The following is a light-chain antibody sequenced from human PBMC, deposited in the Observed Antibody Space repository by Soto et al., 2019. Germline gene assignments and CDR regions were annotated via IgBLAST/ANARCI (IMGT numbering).Light chain of an antibody. CDR2: DAS. CDR1: HSVTTH. V-gene: IGKV3-11*01. J-gene: IGKJ1*01. Sequence: EIVLTQSPDTLSLSPGERATLSCWASHSVTTHLAWFQQRPGQTPRLLIYDASTRAPGIPARFSGRGSGADFTLTISSLEPEDFAVYYCQQYGSSPRTFGQGTKVDIK. CDR3: QQYGSSPRT.